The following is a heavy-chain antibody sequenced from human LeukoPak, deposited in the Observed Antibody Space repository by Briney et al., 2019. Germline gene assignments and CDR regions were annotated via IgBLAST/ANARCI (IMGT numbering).Heavy chain of an antibody. D-gene: IGHD3-10*01. V-gene: IGHV4-38-2*02. Sequence: KPSETLSLTCTVSGYSISSGYYWGWIRQPPGKGLEWIGSIYHSGSTYYNPSLKSRVTISVDTSKNQFSLKLSSVTAADTAVYYCARGYYYGSGSNNYFDYWGQGTLVTVSS. J-gene: IGHJ4*02. CDR3: ARGYYYGSGSNNYFDY. CDR1: GYSISSGYY. CDR2: IYHSGST.